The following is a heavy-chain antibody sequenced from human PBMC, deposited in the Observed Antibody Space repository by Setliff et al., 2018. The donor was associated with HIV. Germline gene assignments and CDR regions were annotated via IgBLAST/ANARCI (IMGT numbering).Heavy chain of an antibody. D-gene: IGHD6-6*01. Sequence: GGSLRLSCAASGFTFSRYWMHWVRQAPGQGLVWVSGINNDTTTTTYADSVKGRFTVFRDNSRNTMSLQMNSLRPEDTAVYYCARSLHTSSFLGLDYWGQGTLVTVSS. CDR3: ARSLHTSSFLGLDY. CDR2: INNDTTTT. J-gene: IGHJ4*01. CDR1: GFTFSRYW. V-gene: IGHV3-74*01.